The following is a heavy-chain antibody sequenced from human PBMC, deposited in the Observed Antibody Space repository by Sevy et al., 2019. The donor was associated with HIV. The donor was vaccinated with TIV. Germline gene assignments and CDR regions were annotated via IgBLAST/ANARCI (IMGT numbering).Heavy chain of an antibody. D-gene: IGHD4-17*01. Sequence: ASVKVSCKASGYTFNSFYIHWVRQAPGQGLEWMGWINPYSGGTHYAQKFQGRVTLTRDTSISVAYMDLTSLRSNDTAVYYCVSDRFYGVDSVTFAGDFWGPTTQVTVSS. J-gene: IGHJ4*02. V-gene: IGHV1-2*02. CDR3: VSDRFYGVDSVTFAGDF. CDR1: GYTFNSFY. CDR2: INPYSGGT.